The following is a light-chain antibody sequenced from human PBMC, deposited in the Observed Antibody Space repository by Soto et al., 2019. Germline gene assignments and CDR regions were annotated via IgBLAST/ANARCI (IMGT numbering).Light chain of an antibody. CDR1: QSVSSSY. V-gene: IGKV3-20*01. Sequence: EIVLTQSPGTLSLSPGERATLSCXASQSVSSSYLAWYQQKPGQAPRLXIHGASSRATGIPNRFSGSGSGTDFTLTISRLEPEDFAVYYCQQYGNSPQTFGQGTKVDIK. CDR3: QQYGNSPQT. CDR2: GAS. J-gene: IGKJ1*01.